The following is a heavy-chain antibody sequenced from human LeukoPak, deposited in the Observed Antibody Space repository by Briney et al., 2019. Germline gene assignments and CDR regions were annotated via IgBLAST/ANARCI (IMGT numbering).Heavy chain of an antibody. J-gene: IGHJ6*03. CDR3: ARGRALNYYYMDV. CDR1: GDSVSSHY. CDR2: IYYDGST. V-gene: IGHV4-59*02. Sequence: SETLSLTCSVSGDSVSSHYWSWVRQPPGKGLEWIGHIYYDGSTKYNPSLKRRVTLSVDTTKNQFSLKLSSVTTADAAVYYCARGRALNYYYMDVWGKGTTVTASS.